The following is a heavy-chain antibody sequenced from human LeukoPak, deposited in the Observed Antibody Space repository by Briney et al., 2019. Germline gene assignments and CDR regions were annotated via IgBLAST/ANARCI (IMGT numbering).Heavy chain of an antibody. V-gene: IGHV3-30*04. CDR2: VSYDGNDK. Sequence: GGSLRLSCVASGFTFTRYAMHWVRQAPGNGLERVTVVSYDGNDKYYADSVKGRFTISRDNSKNTVYLQMNSLRAEDTDVYYCARDDAVATDGFDSWGQGTLVTVSS. D-gene: IGHD5-12*01. J-gene: IGHJ4*02. CDR1: GFTFTRYA. CDR3: ARDDAVATDGFDS.